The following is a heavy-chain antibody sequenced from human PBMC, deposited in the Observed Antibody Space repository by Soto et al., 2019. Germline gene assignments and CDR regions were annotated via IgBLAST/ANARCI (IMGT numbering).Heavy chain of an antibody. CDR3: ARGKLSDYVWGSYRYHFDY. J-gene: IGHJ4*02. Sequence: QVQLQRWGAGLLKPSEPLSFTCAVLGGSLIGYNWGWSRRPPGKGLEWFGEINHSGSTNYNPSLKSRVTISVDTSKNQFSLKLSSVTAADTAVYYCARGKLSDYVWGSYRYHFDYWGQGTVVTVSS. D-gene: IGHD3-16*02. CDR2: INHSGST. CDR1: GGSLIGYN. V-gene: IGHV4-34*01.